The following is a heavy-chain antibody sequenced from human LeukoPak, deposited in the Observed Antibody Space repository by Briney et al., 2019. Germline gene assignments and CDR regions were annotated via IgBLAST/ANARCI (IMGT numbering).Heavy chain of an antibody. D-gene: IGHD7-27*01. Sequence: GGSLRLSCAASGFTFSDYWMSWVRQAPGKGLEWVATIDQDGRDKFSVDSVKGRFTISRDNARNSMYLQMKSLRAEDTAVYYCAKTSLGWLDPWGQGALVTVSS. CDR3: AKTSLGWLDP. J-gene: IGHJ5*02. V-gene: IGHV3-7*01. CDR1: GFTFSDYW. CDR2: IDQDGRDK.